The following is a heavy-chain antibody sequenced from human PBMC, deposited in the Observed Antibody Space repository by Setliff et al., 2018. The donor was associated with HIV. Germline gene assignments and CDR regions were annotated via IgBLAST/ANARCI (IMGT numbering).Heavy chain of an antibody. CDR3: ARAASRYGSGSFYFDY. D-gene: IGHD3-10*01. V-gene: IGHV3-21*01. Sequence: GGSLRLSCAASGFTFSSYSMNWVRRAPGKGLEWVSSISSSSSYIYYADSVKGRFTISRDNAKNSLYLQMSSLRAEDTAVYYCARAASRYGSGSFYFDYWGQGTLVTVSS. CDR2: ISSSSSYI. CDR1: GFTFSSYS. J-gene: IGHJ4*02.